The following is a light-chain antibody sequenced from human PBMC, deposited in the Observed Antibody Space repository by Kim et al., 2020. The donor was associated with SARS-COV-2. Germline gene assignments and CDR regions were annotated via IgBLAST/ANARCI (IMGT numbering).Light chain of an antibody. V-gene: IGKV3-15*01. CDR2: DAT. CDR1: QTINNK. Sequence: YPGERATLSSRASQTINNKLVWYQQKPGQATRLLIYDATTRATGGPARFIGSGSETDFTLTISSLQSEDFAVYYCQQSNDWPPLTFGQGTKVDIK. CDR3: QQSNDWPPLT. J-gene: IGKJ1*01.